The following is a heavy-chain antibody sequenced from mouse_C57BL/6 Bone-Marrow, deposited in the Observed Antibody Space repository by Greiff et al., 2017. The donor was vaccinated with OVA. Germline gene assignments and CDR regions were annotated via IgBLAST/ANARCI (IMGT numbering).Heavy chain of an antibody. CDR2: IYPGSGST. Sequence: QVQLQQPGAELVKPGASVKMSCKASGYTFTSYWITWVKQRPGQGLEWIGDIYPGSGSTNYNEKFKSKATLTVDTSSSTAYMQLSSLTSEDSAVYYCAIYDDYDEGFAYGGQGTLVTVSA. V-gene: IGHV1-55*01. CDR3: AIYDDYDEGFAY. J-gene: IGHJ3*01. D-gene: IGHD2-4*01. CDR1: GYTFTSYW.